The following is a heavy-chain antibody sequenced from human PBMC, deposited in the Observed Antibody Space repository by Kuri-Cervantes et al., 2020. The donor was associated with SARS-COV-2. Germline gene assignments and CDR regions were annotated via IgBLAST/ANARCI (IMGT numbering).Heavy chain of an antibody. J-gene: IGHJ5*02. Sequence: GESLKISCAASGFPFNDYYFTWIRQAPGKGLEWVSSIRPSGGSKFYADSVKGRFTISRDDAKSSVYLQMNSLRGEDTAVYYCAKGFLNWFDPWGQGTLVTVSS. CDR2: IRPSGGSK. V-gene: IGHV3-11*04. CDR1: GFPFNDYY. CDR3: AKGFLNWFDP. D-gene: IGHD2/OR15-2a*01.